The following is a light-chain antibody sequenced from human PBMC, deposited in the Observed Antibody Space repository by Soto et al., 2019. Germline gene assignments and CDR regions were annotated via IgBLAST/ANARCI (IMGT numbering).Light chain of an antibody. CDR1: SSDVGGYNY. J-gene: IGLJ2*01. V-gene: IGLV2-14*03. CDR2: DVT. CDR3: SSYTTPSAVA. Sequence: QSALTQPASVSGSPGQWITISCTGTSSDVGGYNYVSWYQQHPGKAPKLIIYDVTNRPSGVSYRFSGSKSGNTASLTISGLQAEDEADYYCSSYTTPSAVAFGGGTKLTVL.